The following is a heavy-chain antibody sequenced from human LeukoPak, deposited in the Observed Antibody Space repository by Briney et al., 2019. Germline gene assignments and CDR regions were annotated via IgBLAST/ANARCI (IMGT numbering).Heavy chain of an antibody. CDR2: IYYTGAT. J-gene: IGHJ4*02. CDR3: ARSGYSYGTGYYFDY. V-gene: IGHV4-59*01. D-gene: IGHD5-18*01. Sequence: TASETLSLTCAASGGSISGYYWSWIRLAPGKGLEWIGYIYYTGATYYNPSLRRRDTISLDTSKNQFSLKLSSGTAADAAVYYCARSGYSYGTGYYFDYWGQGALVTVSS. CDR1: GGSISGYY.